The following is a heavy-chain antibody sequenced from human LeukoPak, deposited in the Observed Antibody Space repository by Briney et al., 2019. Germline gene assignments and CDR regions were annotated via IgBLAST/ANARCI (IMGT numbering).Heavy chain of an antibody. CDR2: IGTAGDT. D-gene: IGHD3-9*01. CDR3: ARGLGHYGMDV. J-gene: IGHJ6*02. Sequence: GGSLRLSCAASGFTFSSYDMHWVRQATGKGLEWVSAIGTAGDTYYPGSVKGRFTISRENAKNSLYLQTNSLRARDTAVYYCARGLGHYGMDVWGQGTTVTVSS. CDR1: GFTFSSYD. V-gene: IGHV3-13*01.